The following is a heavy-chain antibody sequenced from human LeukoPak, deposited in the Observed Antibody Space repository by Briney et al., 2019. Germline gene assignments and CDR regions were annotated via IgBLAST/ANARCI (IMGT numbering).Heavy chain of an antibody. CDR3: ARMIVATTRPYFDY. D-gene: IGHD5-12*01. CDR1: GGTFSSYA. V-gene: IGHV1-69*01. CDR2: IIPIFGTA. Sequence: ASVKVSCKASGGTFSSYAISWVRQAPGQGLEWMGGIIPIFGTANYAQKFQGRVTITADESTSTAYMELSSLRSEDTAVYYCARMIVATTRPYFDYWGQGTLVTVSS. J-gene: IGHJ4*02.